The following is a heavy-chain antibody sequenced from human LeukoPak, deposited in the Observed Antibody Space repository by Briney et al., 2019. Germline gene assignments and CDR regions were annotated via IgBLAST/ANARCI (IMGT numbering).Heavy chain of an antibody. Sequence: PGGSLRLSCVASGFTFSDYAMNWVRQAPGKGVEWVSTFKTKYNQVYYAESVRGRFTISTDNSKNTVYLQMNSLRAEDTALYYCARSVPDYTRFDYWGQGALVTVSS. CDR2: FKTKYNQV. V-gene: IGHV3-23*05. D-gene: IGHD4-11*01. J-gene: IGHJ4*02. CDR1: GFTFSDYA. CDR3: ARSVPDYTRFDY.